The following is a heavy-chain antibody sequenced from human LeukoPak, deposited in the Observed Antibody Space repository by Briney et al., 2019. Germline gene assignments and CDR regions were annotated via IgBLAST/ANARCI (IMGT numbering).Heavy chain of an antibody. D-gene: IGHD2-15*01. CDR3: AISCSGGSCYSEGNYYMDV. V-gene: IGHV1-2*02. CDR1: GYTFTGYY. CDR2: INPNSGGT. J-gene: IGHJ6*03. Sequence: ASAKVSCKASGYTFTGYYMHWVRQAPGQGLEWMGWINPNSGGTNYAQKFRGRVTMTRDTSISTAYMELSRLRSDDTAVYYCAISCSGGSCYSEGNYYMDVWGKGTTVTVSS.